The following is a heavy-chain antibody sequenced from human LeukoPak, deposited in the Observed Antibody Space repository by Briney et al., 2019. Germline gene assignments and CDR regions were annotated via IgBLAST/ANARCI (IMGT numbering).Heavy chain of an antibody. CDR1: GYTFTGYY. Sequence: ASVKVSCKASGYTFTGYYLHWVRQAHGQGLEWMGIINPNGGSTSYAQKFQGRVTMTRDTSTSTVYMELSSLRSEDTAVYYCARKDSVSRVLYYYYYGMDVWGQGTTVTVSS. CDR2: INPNGGST. J-gene: IGHJ6*02. D-gene: IGHD4/OR15-4a*01. CDR3: ARKDSVSRVLYYYYYGMDV. V-gene: IGHV1-46*01.